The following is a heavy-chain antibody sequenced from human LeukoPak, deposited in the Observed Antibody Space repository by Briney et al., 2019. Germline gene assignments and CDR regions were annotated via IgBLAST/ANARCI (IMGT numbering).Heavy chain of an antibody. D-gene: IGHD2-15*01. J-gene: IGHJ6*02. CDR2: INGDGSNI. CDR1: GFTFSSYW. CDR3: ARAPPHSRMDL. V-gene: IGHV3-74*01. Sequence: GGSLRLSCAASGFTFSSYWMHWVRQVPGKGLVWVARINGDGSNIAYADSVRGRFTISRDNAKNTLYLEMSSLRAEDTAVYHCARAPPHSRMDLWPQGTTVTVSS.